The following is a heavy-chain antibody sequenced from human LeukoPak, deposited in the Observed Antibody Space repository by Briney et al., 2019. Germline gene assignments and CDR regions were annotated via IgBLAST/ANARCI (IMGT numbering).Heavy chain of an antibody. Sequence: GGSLRLSCAASGLTFSSYAMSWVRQAPGKGLEWVSAISGSGGSTYYADSVKGRFTISRDNSKNTLYLQMNSLRAEDTTVYYCAEGSGWYYYGMDVWGQGTTVTVSS. D-gene: IGHD6-19*01. CDR2: ISGSGGST. CDR3: AEGSGWYYYGMDV. V-gene: IGHV3-23*01. CDR1: GLTFSSYA. J-gene: IGHJ6*02.